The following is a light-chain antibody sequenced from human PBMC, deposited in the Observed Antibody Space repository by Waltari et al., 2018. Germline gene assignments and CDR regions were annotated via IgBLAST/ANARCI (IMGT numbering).Light chain of an antibody. CDR3: QQYNNWPPMYT. V-gene: IGKV3-15*01. J-gene: IGKJ2*01. Sequence: EIVMTQSPATLSVSPGERATLSCRVSQSVSTTLAWYQQRPGQAPRLLIYGASTRATGIPARFSGSGSGTEFTLTITSLQSEDFALYYCQQYNNWPPMYTFGQGTKLEIE. CDR2: GAS. CDR1: QSVSTT.